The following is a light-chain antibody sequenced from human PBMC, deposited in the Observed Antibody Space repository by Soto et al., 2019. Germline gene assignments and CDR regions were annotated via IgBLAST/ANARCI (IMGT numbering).Light chain of an antibody. J-gene: IGLJ1*01. Sequence: SYELTQPPSVSVAPEQTARITCGGNNIGAYSVYWYQQKPGQAPVLVVYDDTNRPSGIPGRFSGSNSGNTATLTISSVEAGDEAAYYCQVWDSDSDPSYVFGGGTKLTVL. V-gene: IGLV3-21*02. CDR1: NIGAYS. CDR3: QVWDSDSDPSYV. CDR2: DDT.